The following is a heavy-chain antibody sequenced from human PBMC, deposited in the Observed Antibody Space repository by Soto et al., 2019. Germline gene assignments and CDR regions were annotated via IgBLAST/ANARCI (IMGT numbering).Heavy chain of an antibody. CDR2: IYYSGST. CDR3: ARWVAATRAYYYYYYMDV. CDR1: GGSISSYY. J-gene: IGHJ6*03. D-gene: IGHD2-15*01. V-gene: IGHV4-59*08. Sequence: SETLSLTCTVSGGSISSYYWSWIRQPPGKGLEWIGYIYYSGSTNYNPSLKSRVTISVDTSKNQFSLKLSSVTAADTAVYYCARWVAATRAYYYYYYMDVWGKGTTVTVSS.